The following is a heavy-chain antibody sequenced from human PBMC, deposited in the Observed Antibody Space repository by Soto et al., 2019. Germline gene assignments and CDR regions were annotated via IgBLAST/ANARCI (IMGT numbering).Heavy chain of an antibody. CDR2: IIPIFGTA. J-gene: IGHJ5*02. Sequence: ASVKVSCKASGGTFSSYAISWVRQAPGQGLEWMGGIIPIFGTANYAQKFQGRVTITADKSTSTAYMELSSLRSEDTAVYYCATVAAAGTWYWFDPWGQGTLVTVSS. CDR1: GGTFSSYA. D-gene: IGHD6-13*01. V-gene: IGHV1-69*06. CDR3: ATVAAAGTWYWFDP.